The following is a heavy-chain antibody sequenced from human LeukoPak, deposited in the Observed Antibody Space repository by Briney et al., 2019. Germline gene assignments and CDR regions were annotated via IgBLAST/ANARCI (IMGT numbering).Heavy chain of an antibody. CDR2: ITTGGST. CDR1: GLTVSSNY. Sequence: SGGSLRLSCAAAGLTVSSNYMSWVREAPGKGLEGGSTITTGGSTNHADSVKGRFSISRDNAKNTLYLQMNSLRAEDTAVYYCARDVPNDGCGMDVWGPGTTVTVSS. J-gene: IGHJ6*02. V-gene: IGHV3-66*01. CDR3: ARDVPNDGCGMDV. D-gene: IGHD5-24*01.